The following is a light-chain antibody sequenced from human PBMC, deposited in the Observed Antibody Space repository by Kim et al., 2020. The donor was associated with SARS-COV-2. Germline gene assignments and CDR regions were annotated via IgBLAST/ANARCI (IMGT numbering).Light chain of an antibody. CDR3: QSYDSSLSGQEV. CDR1: SSNIGAGYD. J-gene: IGLJ3*02. Sequence: QSVLTQPPSVSGAPGQSVSISCTGSSSNIGAGYDVHWYQQLPGTAPKVLIYNNDNRPSGVPDRFSGSKSGTSASLAITGLQAEDEAHYHCQSYDSSLSGQEVFGGGTQLTVL. V-gene: IGLV1-40*01. CDR2: NND.